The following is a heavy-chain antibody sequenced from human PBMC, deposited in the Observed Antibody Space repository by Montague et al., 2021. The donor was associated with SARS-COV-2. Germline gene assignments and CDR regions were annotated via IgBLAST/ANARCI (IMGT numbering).Heavy chain of an antibody. CDR2: INHGGST. V-gene: IGHV4-34*01. Sequence: SETLSLTCAVHGTSFSGYYWNWIRQPPGKGLEWIGEINHGGSTKYSPSLKSRLTISADTSKNQFSLKLTSVAAADTAVYYCARLRDGVVPSPILGVGPYYSYYYMDACGRGTTVTVSS. J-gene: IGHJ6*03. CDR3: ARLRDGVVPSPILGVGPYYSYYYMDA. CDR1: GTSFSGYY. D-gene: IGHD3-10*01.